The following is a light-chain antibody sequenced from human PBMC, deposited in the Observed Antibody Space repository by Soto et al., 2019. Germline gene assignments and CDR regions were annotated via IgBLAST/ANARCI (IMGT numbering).Light chain of an antibody. CDR2: DVS. CDR1: SSDVGGYNY. V-gene: IGLV2-11*01. CDR3: NSYSSSNTSV. J-gene: IGLJ1*01. Sequence: QSVLTQPRSVSGSPGQSVTISCTGTSSDVGGYNYVSWYQQHPGKAPKVMIYDVSKRPSGGPDRFSGSKPGNTASLTISGLQAEDEADYYCNSYSSSNTSVFGRGSMVTV.